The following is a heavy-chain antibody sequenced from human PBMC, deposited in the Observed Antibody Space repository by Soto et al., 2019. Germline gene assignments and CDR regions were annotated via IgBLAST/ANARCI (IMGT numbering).Heavy chain of an antibody. Sequence: EVQLVESGGGLVQPGGSLRLSCAASGFTFSSYWMSWVRQAPGKGLEWVANIKQDGSEKYYVDSVKGRFTISRDNAKNSLYLQMNSLRAEDTAVYYCARDRRDLWSGYRGGGIDYWGQGTLVTVSS. CDR3: ARDRRDLWSGYRGGGIDY. D-gene: IGHD3-3*01. CDR2: IKQDGSEK. V-gene: IGHV3-7*01. CDR1: GFTFSSYW. J-gene: IGHJ4*02.